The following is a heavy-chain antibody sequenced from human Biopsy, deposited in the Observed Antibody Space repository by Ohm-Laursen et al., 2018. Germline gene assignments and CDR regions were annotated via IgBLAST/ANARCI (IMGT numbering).Heavy chain of an antibody. CDR1: GFTFSSYW. J-gene: IGHJ4*02. CDR2: IKTDGSVI. CDR3: ARDLSGKDDY. V-gene: IGHV3-74*01. D-gene: IGHD1-20*01. Sequence: SFRLSCAATGFTFSSYWMHWVRQVPGKGLVWVSRIKTDGSVITYADSVKGRFTISRDNAKNRLYLQMNSLRAEDSALYYCARDLSGKDDYWGQGTLVTVSS.